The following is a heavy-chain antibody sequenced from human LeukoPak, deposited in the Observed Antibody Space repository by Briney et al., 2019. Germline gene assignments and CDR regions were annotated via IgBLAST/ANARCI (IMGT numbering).Heavy chain of an antibody. CDR3: ARAVGPFDF. Sequence: GRSLRLSCAASGFTFSSYGMHWVRQAPGKGLEWVAVIWYDGSNKYYADSVKGRFTISRDNSKNTLNLLMNNLRAEDTAVYYCARAVGPFDFWGQGTMVTVSA. V-gene: IGHV3-33*01. J-gene: IGHJ3*01. CDR1: GFTFSSYG. CDR2: IWYDGSNK.